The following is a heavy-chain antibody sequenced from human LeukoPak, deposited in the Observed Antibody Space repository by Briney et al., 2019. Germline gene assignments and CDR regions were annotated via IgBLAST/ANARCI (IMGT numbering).Heavy chain of an antibody. J-gene: IGHJ5*02. CDR3: ARGNDPNDYGDYPANPGERDLGAWFDP. D-gene: IGHD4-17*01. Sequence: SETLSLTCTVSGGSISSGDYYWSWIRQPPGKGLEWIGYIYYSGSTYYNPSLKSRVTISVDTSKNQFSLKLSSVTAADTAVYYCARGNDPNDYGDYPANPGERDLGAWFDPWGQGTLVTVSS. CDR1: GGSISSGDYY. CDR2: IYYSGST. V-gene: IGHV4-30-4*01.